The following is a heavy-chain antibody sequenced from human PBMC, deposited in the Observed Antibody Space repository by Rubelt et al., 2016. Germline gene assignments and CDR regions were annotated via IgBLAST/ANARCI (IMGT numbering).Heavy chain of an antibody. J-gene: IGHJ5*02. Sequence: QVQLQESGPGLVKPSETLSLTCTVSGYSISSGYYWGWIRQPPGKGLEWIGSIYHSGSTYYNPSLKSRVTVAGDTSKNQFALKLGSVTAADTAVYYCASADYDFWSGSDRNWFDPWGQGTLVTVSS. CDR1: GYSISSGYY. CDR2: IYHSGST. V-gene: IGHV4-38-2*02. CDR3: ASADYDFWSGSDRNWFDP. D-gene: IGHD3-3*01.